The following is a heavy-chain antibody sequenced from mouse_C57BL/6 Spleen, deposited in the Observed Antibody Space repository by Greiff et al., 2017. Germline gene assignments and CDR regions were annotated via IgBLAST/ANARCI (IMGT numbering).Heavy chain of an antibody. V-gene: IGHV1-82*01. D-gene: IGHD2-3*01. CDR1: GYAFSSSW. Sequence: QVQLQQSGPELVKPGASVKISCKASGYAFSSSWMNWVKQRPGKGLEWIGRIYPGDGDTNYNGKFKGKATLTADKSSSTAYMQLSSLTSEYSAVYFCARWGNDGYYFDYWGQGTTLTVSS. J-gene: IGHJ2*01. CDR3: ARWGNDGYYFDY. CDR2: IYPGDGDT.